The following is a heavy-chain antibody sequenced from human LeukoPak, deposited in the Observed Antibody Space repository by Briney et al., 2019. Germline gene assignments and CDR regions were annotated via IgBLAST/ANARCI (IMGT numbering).Heavy chain of an antibody. V-gene: IGHV3-21*01. CDR3: ASWDPDSTSSQFDY. J-gene: IGHJ4*02. D-gene: IGHD2-2*01. CDR1: GFTFSSYS. Sequence: PGGSLRLSCAASGFTFSSYSINWVRQAPGKGLEWVSCVSSTSSFIYYADSVKGRFTISRDNAKNSLYLQMNSLRAEDTAVYYCASWDPDSTSSQFDYWGQGTLVTVSS. CDR2: VSSTSSFI.